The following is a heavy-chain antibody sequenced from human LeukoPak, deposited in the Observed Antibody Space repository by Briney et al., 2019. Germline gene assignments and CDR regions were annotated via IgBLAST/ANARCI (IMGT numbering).Heavy chain of an antibody. Sequence: ASVKVSCKASGYTFIDYYIHWVRQAPGQGLEWMGWINPDSGGTKYAQKFQGRVTMTRDTSISTAYMELSRLRSDDTAVYYCARDAYYGSGSYPYWGQGTPVTVSS. J-gene: IGHJ4*02. CDR2: INPDSGGT. CDR1: GYTFIDYY. D-gene: IGHD3-10*01. CDR3: ARDAYYGSGSYPY. V-gene: IGHV1-2*02.